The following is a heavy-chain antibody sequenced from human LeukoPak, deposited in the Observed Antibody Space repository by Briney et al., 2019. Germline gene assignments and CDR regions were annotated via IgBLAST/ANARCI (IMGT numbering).Heavy chain of an antibody. Sequence: GGSLRLSCAASGFTFSTYAMSWVRQAPGKGLEWVSVIYSGGSTYYADSVKGRFTISRDNSKNTLYLQMNSLRAEDTAVYYCARDLSGSYQGTGDYWGQGTLVTVSS. CDR3: ARDLSGSYQGTGDY. CDR1: GFTFSTYA. J-gene: IGHJ4*02. V-gene: IGHV3-53*01. D-gene: IGHD1-26*01. CDR2: IYSGGST.